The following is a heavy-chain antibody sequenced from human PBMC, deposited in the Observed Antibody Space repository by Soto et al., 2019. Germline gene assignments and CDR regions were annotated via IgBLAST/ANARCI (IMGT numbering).Heavy chain of an antibody. J-gene: IGHJ4*02. Sequence: PSGTLSLTCTVSDGSISNFYWSWIRQPPGKGLEWIGYISSSGNTNYNPSLKSRVSISVDTSKNQFSLNLTSVTAADTAVYYCARAPMVLTRSYFDSWGQGTPVTVSS. V-gene: IGHV4-59*01. CDR1: DGSISNFY. CDR3: ARAPMVLTRSYFDS. D-gene: IGHD3-22*01. CDR2: ISSSGNT.